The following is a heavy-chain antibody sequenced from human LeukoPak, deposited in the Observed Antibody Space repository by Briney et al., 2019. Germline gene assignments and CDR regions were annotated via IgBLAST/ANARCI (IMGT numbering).Heavy chain of an antibody. CDR2: ISKNGSNT. D-gene: IGHD3-10*01. CDR3: AKGLNGETWRGGFDY. J-gene: IGHJ4*02. V-gene: IGHV3-30*18. CDR1: GLIFETYG. Sequence: PGGSLRLSCEVSGLIFETYGMHWVRQAPGKGLEWVGVISKNGSNTYYGDSVKGRFTISRDNTNNTLSLQMNSLRAEDTAVYYCAKGLNGETWRGGFDYWGQETLVTVSS.